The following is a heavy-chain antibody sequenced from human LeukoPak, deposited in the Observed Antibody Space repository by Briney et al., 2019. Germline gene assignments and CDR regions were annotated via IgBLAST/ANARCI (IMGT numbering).Heavy chain of an antibody. D-gene: IGHD5-12*01. CDR3: AGQGLRLGPIDY. CDR1: GFTFSSYS. V-gene: IGHV3-21*04. Sequence: GGSLRLSCAASGFTFSSYSMNWVRQAPGKGLEWVSSISSSSSYIYYADSVKGRFTISRDNSKDTLYLQMNSLRVDDTAVYYRAGQGLRLGPIDYWGQGTLVSVSS. J-gene: IGHJ4*02. CDR2: ISSSSSYI.